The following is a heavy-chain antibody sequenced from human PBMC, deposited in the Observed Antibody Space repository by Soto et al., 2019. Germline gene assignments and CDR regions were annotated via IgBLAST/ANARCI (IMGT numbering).Heavy chain of an antibody. J-gene: IGHJ4*02. D-gene: IGHD3-22*01. CDR3: ARDPIFYYASSGYGGSYFDY. V-gene: IGHV4-30-4*01. Sequence: KTSETLSLTCAVSGASVTGDDYYWSWIRQPPGKGLEWIGYIYHSGSTYYNPSLKSRVSISIDTSQNQFSLKLTSLAAADTAVYYCARDPIFYYASSGYGGSYFDYWGQGSRVTVSS. CDR1: GASVTGDDYY. CDR2: IYHSGST.